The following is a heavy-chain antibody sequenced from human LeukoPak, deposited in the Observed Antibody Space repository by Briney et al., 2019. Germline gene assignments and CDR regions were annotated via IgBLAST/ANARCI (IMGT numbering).Heavy chain of an antibody. V-gene: IGHV4-59*01. Sequence: PSETLSLTCTVSGGSISSYYWSWIWQPPGKGMEWIGYIYYSGSTSYNPSLKSRVTISVDTSKNQFSLKLSSVTAADTAVYYCARVDPDSSSTLEVFDYWGQGTLVTVSS. CDR2: IYYSGST. CDR3: ARVDPDSSSTLEVFDY. D-gene: IGHD6-6*01. J-gene: IGHJ4*02. CDR1: GGSISSYY.